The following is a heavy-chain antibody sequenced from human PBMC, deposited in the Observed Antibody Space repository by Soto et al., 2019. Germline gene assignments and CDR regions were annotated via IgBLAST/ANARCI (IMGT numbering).Heavy chain of an antibody. CDR2: INYSGNT. CDR3: AVDMSID. V-gene: IGHV4-59*12. Sequence: SETLSLTCTVSGGSISTYFWSWIRQPPGKGPEWLGYINYSGNTNYNPSLKNRATMSIDTSKKEFSLKLRSEDTAVYYCAVDMSIDWGQGTLVTVSS. D-gene: IGHD3-16*02. CDR1: GGSISTYF. J-gene: IGHJ4*02.